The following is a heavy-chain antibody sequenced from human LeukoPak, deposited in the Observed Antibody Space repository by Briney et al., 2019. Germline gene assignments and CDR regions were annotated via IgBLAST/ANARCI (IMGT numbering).Heavy chain of an antibody. CDR2: ISGSGGST. J-gene: IGHJ4*02. V-gene: IGHV3-23*01. CDR1: GFTFSSYG. CDR3: AKALTGTTRSFDY. Sequence: GGSLRLSCAVSGFTFSSYGMSWVRQAPGKGLEWVSAISGSGGSTYYADSVKGRFTISRDNSKNTLYLQMNSLRAEDTAVYYCAKALTGTTRSFDYWGQGTLVTVST. D-gene: IGHD1-7*01.